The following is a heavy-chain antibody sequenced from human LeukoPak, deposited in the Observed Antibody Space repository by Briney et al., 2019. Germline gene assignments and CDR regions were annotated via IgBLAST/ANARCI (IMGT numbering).Heavy chain of an antibody. Sequence: GGSLRLSCAASGFTVSSNFMSWVRQASGKGLEWVSLIYNGGSTYYADSVKGRFTISRDNSKNTLYLQMNSLRAEDTAVYYCARGRTPIDYWGQGTLVTVSS. CDR2: IYNGGST. CDR3: ARGRTPIDY. D-gene: IGHD1/OR15-1a*01. J-gene: IGHJ4*02. CDR1: GFTVSSNF. V-gene: IGHV3-53*01.